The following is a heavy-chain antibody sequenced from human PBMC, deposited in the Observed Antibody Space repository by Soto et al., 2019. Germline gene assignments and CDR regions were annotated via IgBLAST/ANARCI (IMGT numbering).Heavy chain of an antibody. CDR2: ISHSGSTT. Sequence: EVQLVESGGGLVQPGGSLRLSCAASEFTFSSYEMNWVRQAPGKGLEWVSYISHSGSTTSYADSVMGRFTISRDDAKNALYLQMHSLRAEDTAIYFCARALVGSYYYYYHLDVWGQGTTVTVSS. D-gene: IGHD3-9*01. V-gene: IGHV3-48*03. CDR3: ARALVGSYYYYYHLDV. CDR1: EFTFSSYE. J-gene: IGHJ6*02.